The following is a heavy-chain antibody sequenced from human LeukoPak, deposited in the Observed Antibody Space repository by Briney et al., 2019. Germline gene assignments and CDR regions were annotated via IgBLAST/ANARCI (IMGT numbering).Heavy chain of an antibody. Sequence: GGSLRLSCAASGFPFSRYAMTWVRQAPGKGLEWVSAMSDSGDSTYYADSVKGRFTISRDNSKNTLYLQMNSLRAEDTAVYYCAKDLIVNYGSGSYFDYWGQGTLVTVSS. V-gene: IGHV3-23*01. CDR2: MSDSGDST. J-gene: IGHJ4*02. D-gene: IGHD3-10*01. CDR1: GFPFSRYA. CDR3: AKDLIVNYGSGSYFDY.